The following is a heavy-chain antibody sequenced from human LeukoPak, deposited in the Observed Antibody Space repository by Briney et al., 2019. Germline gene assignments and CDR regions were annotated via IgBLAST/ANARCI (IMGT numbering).Heavy chain of an antibody. CDR2: INHSGST. V-gene: IGHV4-34*01. D-gene: IGHD2-15*01. CDR3: ARGIVVVAQLGYYYYYMDV. CDR1: GGSFSGYY. Sequence: SETLSLTCAVYGGSFSGYYWSWIRQPPGKGREWIGEINHSGSTNYNPSSKTRVTISVDTSKNQFSLKLSSVTAADTAVYYCARGIVVVAQLGYYYYYMDVWGKGTTVTISS. J-gene: IGHJ6*03.